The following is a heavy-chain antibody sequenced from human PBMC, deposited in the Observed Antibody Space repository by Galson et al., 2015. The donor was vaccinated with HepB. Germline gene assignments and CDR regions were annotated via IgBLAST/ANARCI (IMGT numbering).Heavy chain of an antibody. J-gene: IGHJ3*02. CDR1: GYTFTSFY. D-gene: IGHD2-15*01. V-gene: IGHV1-2*02. CDR3: ARGLLDGFDI. CDR2: MNPNSGVP. Sequence: SVKVSCKASGYTFTSFYIHWVRQAPGQGLEWMGLMNPNSGVPNYAQKFRGRVTMTRDTSISTAYMDLSRLTSDDTAVYYCARGLLDGFDIWGQGTMVTVSS.